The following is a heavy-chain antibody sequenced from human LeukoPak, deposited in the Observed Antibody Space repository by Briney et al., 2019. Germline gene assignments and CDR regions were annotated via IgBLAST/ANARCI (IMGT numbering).Heavy chain of an antibody. CDR1: GGSISSRHW. D-gene: IGHD2-2*01. CDR3: ARVGVVPAAPAWYMDV. J-gene: IGHJ6*03. Sequence: PSETLSLTCAVSGGSISSRHWWSWVRQPPGKGLEWIGEINLSGSTNYSPSLKSRVSMSVDTSKNLLSLKLSSVTAADTAVYYCARVGVVPAAPAWYMDVWGKGTTVTVSS. V-gene: IGHV4-4*02. CDR2: INLSGST.